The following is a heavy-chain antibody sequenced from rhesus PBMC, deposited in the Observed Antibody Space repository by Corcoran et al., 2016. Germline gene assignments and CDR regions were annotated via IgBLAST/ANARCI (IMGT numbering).Heavy chain of an antibody. J-gene: IGHJ3*01. Sequence: QVQPQESGPGLAKLSVTLSRTCAVSGGSFSSYWWSRIRQPPGKGLEWIGESNGNSGSTNYNPSLKSRVTISKDTSKNQYSLKLSTVTAADTAVYYCARFYTVLVVVATQNAFDFWGQGLRVTVSS. D-gene: IGHD2-21*01. CDR1: GGSFSSYW. V-gene: IGHV4-80*01. CDR2: SNGNSGST. CDR3: ARFYTVLVVVATQNAFDF.